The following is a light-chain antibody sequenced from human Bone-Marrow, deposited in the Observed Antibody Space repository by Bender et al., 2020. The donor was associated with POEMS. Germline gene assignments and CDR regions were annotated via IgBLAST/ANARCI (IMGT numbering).Light chain of an antibody. CDR1: SGHSNYA. Sequence: QLVLTQSPSASASLGASVKLTCTLSSGHSNYAIAWHQQQPQKGPRFLMRLNSDGSHNKGDGIPDRFSGSSSGAERYLTISSLQSEDEGDYYCQTWGSVFQGVFGGGTKLTVL. CDR3: QTWGSVFQGV. CDR2: LNSDGSH. V-gene: IGLV4-69*01. J-gene: IGLJ2*01.